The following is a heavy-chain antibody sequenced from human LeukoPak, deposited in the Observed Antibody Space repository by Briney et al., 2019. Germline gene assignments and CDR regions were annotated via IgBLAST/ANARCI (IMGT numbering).Heavy chain of an antibody. CDR1: GFTFRNYG. Sequence: GGSLRLSCAASGFTFRNYGMHGVRQAPGKGLHWVAFIRNDGTDKYYTDAVKGRFTISRDNSKNTLYLQMNSLRTEDTAVYYCAKAEEGYCSGGSCYSLNYWGQGALVTVSS. CDR3: AKAEEGYCSGGSCYSLNY. CDR2: IRNDGTDK. J-gene: IGHJ4*02. D-gene: IGHD2-15*01. V-gene: IGHV3-30*02.